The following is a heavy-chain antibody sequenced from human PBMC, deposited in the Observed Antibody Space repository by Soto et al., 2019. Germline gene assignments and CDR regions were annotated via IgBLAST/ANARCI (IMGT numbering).Heavy chain of an antibody. D-gene: IGHD5-12*01. J-gene: IGHJ6*02. CDR1: GGSISSYY. Sequence: QVQLQESGPGLVKPSETLSLTCTVSGGSISSYYWSWIRQPPGTGLECIGYIYYSGSTHYNPSLKSRVTISVEPSKNQFSLKLSSVTAADTAVYFCARRLYDFSATMDVWGQGTTVTVSS. V-gene: IGHV4-59*01. CDR2: IYYSGST. CDR3: ARRLYDFSATMDV.